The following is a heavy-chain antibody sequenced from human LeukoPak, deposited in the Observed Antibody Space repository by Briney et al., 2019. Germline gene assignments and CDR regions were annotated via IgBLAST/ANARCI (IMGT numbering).Heavy chain of an antibody. D-gene: IGHD3-9*01. V-gene: IGHV3-23*01. Sequence: GSLRLSCAASGYTFSSYAMSWVRQAPGKGLEWVSAISGSGGNTYDADSVKGRFTISRDNSKNTLYLQMNSLRAEDTAVYYCAAENYDTLTGYYRWFDYWGQGTLVTVSS. J-gene: IGHJ4*02. CDR2: ISGSGGNT. CDR3: AAENYDTLTGYYRWFDY. CDR1: GYTFSSYA.